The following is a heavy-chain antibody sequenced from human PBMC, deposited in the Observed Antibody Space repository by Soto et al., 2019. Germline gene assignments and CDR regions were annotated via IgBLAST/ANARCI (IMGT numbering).Heavy chain of an antibody. D-gene: IGHD3-3*01. CDR1: SGSISSSNW. CDR2: IYHSGST. V-gene: IGHV4-4*02. J-gene: IGHJ6*03. Sequence: QVQLQESGPGLVKPSGTLSLTCAVSSGSISSSNWWSWVRQPPGKGLEWIGEIYHSGSTNYNPSHKSRVNISVDKSKNQFYLKLSSVTAADTAVYYCARAHLYDFWSGYSEGYYYYMDGWCKGTTVTVSS. CDR3: ARAHLYDFWSGYSEGYYYYMDG.